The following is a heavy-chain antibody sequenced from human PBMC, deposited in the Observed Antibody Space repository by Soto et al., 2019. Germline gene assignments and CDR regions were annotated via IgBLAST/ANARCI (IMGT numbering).Heavy chain of an antibody. CDR1: GFTFSSYA. CDR2: ISGSGGST. Sequence: GGSLRLSCAAXGFTFSSYAMSWVRQAPGKGLEWVSAISGSGGSTYYADSVKGRFTISRDNSKNTLYLQMNSLRAEDTAVYYCAKDLYNWKSNWFDPWGQGTLVTVSS. D-gene: IGHD1-20*01. J-gene: IGHJ5*02. V-gene: IGHV3-23*01. CDR3: AKDLYNWKSNWFDP.